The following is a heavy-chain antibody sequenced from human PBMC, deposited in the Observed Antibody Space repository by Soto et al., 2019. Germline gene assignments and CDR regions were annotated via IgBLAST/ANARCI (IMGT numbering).Heavy chain of an antibody. D-gene: IGHD6-19*01. V-gene: IGHV3-33*01. J-gene: IGHJ4*02. CDR1: GFTFSSYG. CDR2: IWYDGSNK. Sequence: QVQLVESGGGVVQPGRSLRLSCVASGFTFSSYGMHWVRQAPGKGLEWVAVIWYDGSNKYYADSVKGRFTISRDNSKNTLYLQMNSLSVEDTAVYYCARDRYSSGWYDLDYWGQGTLVTVSS. CDR3: ARDRYSSGWYDLDY.